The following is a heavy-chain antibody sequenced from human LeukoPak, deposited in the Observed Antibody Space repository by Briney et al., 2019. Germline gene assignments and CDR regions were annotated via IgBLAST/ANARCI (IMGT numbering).Heavy chain of an antibody. CDR3: AKGSSANVD. J-gene: IGHJ4*02. CDR1: GFPFSSYW. Sequence: GGSLGLSCVASGFPFSSYWMTWVRQAPGKGLEWVANIKQDGSKKSYVDSVKGRFTISRDNAKNSLYLQMNSLRAEDTAVYYCAKGSSANVDWGQGTLVTVSS. V-gene: IGHV3-7*01. CDR2: IKQDGSKK. D-gene: IGHD2-8*01.